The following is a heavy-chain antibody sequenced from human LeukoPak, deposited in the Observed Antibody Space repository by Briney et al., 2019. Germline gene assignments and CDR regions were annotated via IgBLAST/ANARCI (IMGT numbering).Heavy chain of an antibody. CDR3: ARDRATYYYGTNDAFDI. CDR2: IYARGST. J-gene: IGHJ3*02. V-gene: IGHV4-4*07. D-gene: IGHD3-10*01. CDR1: GGSISGNYY. Sequence: SETLSLTCTVSGGSISGNYYWSWIRQPAGKGLEWIGRIYARGSTNYNPSLKSRVTISVDTSKNQFSLKLSSVTAADTAVYYCARDRATYYYGTNDAFDIWGQGTTVIVSS.